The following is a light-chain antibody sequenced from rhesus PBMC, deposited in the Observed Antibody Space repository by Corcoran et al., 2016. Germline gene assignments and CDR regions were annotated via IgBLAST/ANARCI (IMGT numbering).Light chain of an antibody. J-gene: IGKJ4*01. V-gene: IGKV2-72*02. Sequence: DIVMTQTPLSLPITPGEPASISCRSSQSLLHSNGNTYLHWYLQKPGQSPQLLVDGGSNRASGVPDRFSGSGAGTDVTLKISRVGAEDVGVYYCMQGIQLPLTFGGGTKVEIK. CDR3: MQGIQLPLT. CDR1: QSLLHSNGNTY. CDR2: GGS.